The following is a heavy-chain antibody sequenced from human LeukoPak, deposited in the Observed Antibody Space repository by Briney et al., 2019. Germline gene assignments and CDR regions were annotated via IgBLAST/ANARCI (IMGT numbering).Heavy chain of an antibody. Sequence: GGSLRLPCAASGFTFSSYAMSWVRQAPGKGLEWVAVIWYDGSNKYCADSVKGRFTISRDNSKNTLCLQVNSLRAEDTAVYYCARARNDYDSSGFSALDLWGQGTLVTVSS. J-gene: IGHJ5*02. V-gene: IGHV3-33*08. CDR2: IWYDGSNK. CDR1: GFTFSSYA. CDR3: ARARNDYDSSGFSALDL. D-gene: IGHD3-22*01.